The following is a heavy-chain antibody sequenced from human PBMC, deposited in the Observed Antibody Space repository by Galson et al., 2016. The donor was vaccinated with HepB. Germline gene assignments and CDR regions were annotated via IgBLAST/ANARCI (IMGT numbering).Heavy chain of an antibody. D-gene: IGHD2-21*01. V-gene: IGHV3-30-3*01. CDR3: ARDFKLCAPDYMDV. CDR1: GFTFSAWY. CDR2: ISHTGDTT. J-gene: IGHJ6*03. Sequence: SLRLSCAASGFTFSAWYLHWVRQAPGQGLDWVADISHTGDTTLYGDSVKGRFTISRDNSKNTVDLQIHSLSSEDAAVYCCARDFKLCAPDYMDVWGKGATVTVS.